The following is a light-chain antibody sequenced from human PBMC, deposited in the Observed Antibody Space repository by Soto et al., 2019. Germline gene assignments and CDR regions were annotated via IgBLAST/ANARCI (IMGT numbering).Light chain of an antibody. J-gene: IGLJ1*01. Sequence: QSVLTQPPSASGSPGQSVTISCTGTSSDLGGSNYVSWYQQHPGKAPKLMIYEVSKRPSGVPDRFSGSKSGNTASLTVSGPQAEDEADYYCSSYAGSNNYVFGTGTKVTVL. CDR2: EVS. CDR3: SSYAGSNNYV. V-gene: IGLV2-8*01. CDR1: SSDLGGSNY.